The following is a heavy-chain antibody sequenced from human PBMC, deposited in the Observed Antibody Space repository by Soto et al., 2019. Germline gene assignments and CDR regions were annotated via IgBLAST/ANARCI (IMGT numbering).Heavy chain of an antibody. CDR3: AGHAYYYDSSGYYLDAFDI. D-gene: IGHD3-22*01. J-gene: IGHJ3*02. Sequence: QVQLQESGPGLVKPSQTLSLTCTVSGGSISSGDYYWSWIRQPPGKGLEWIGYIYYSGSTYYNPSLKSRVTISVDPSKNQFSLKLSSVTAADTAVYYCAGHAYYYDSSGYYLDAFDIWGQGTMVTVSS. V-gene: IGHV4-30-4*01. CDR2: IYYSGST. CDR1: GGSISSGDYY.